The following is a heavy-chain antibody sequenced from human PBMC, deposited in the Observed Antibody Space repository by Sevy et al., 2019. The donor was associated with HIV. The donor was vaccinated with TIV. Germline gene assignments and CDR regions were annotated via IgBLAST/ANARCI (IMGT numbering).Heavy chain of an antibody. CDR3: ARVSGYCSSTSCYRFYYYYGMDV. D-gene: IGHD2-2*02. CDR1: GGTFSSYA. V-gene: IGHV1-69*13. Sequence: ASVKVSCKASGGTFSSYAISWVRQAPGQELEWMGGIIPIFGTANYAQKFQGRVTITADESTSTAYMELSSLRSEDTAVYYCARVSGYCSSTSCYRFYYYYGMDVWGQGTTVTVSS. CDR2: IIPIFGTA. J-gene: IGHJ6*02.